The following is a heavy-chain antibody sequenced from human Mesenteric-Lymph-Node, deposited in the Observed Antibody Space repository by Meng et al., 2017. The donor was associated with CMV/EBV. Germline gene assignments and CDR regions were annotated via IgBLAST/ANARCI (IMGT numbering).Heavy chain of an antibody. CDR2: MSGSGSFT. V-gene: IGHV3-23*01. CDR3: AKVLSASVFDVNSGPES. J-gene: IGHJ5*02. D-gene: IGHD5-12*01. CDR1: GFTFSNFA. Sequence: GESLKISCAASGFTFSNFAMTWVRQAPGKGLECISIMSGSGSFTYYADSVKGRFTISRENSKKTVYLQMNSLRAEDTAEYYCAKVLSASVFDVNSGPESWGQGTLVTVSS.